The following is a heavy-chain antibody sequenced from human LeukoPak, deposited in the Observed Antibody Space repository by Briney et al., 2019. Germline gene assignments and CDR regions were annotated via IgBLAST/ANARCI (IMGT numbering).Heavy chain of an antibody. D-gene: IGHD5-12*01. V-gene: IGHV4-34*01. CDR3: ARVPGDYVVATTAVDYYYYGMDV. CDR2: INHSGST. Sequence: SETLSLSCAVYGGSFSDYYWSWIRQPPGKGLEWIGEINHSGSTTYNPSLKSRLTISVDTSKNQFSLRLTSVTAADTAVYYCARVPGDYVVATTAVDYYYYGMDVWGQGTTVTVSS. J-gene: IGHJ6*02. CDR1: GGSFSDYY.